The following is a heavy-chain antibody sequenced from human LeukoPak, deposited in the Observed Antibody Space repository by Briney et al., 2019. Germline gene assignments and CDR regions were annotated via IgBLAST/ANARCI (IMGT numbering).Heavy chain of an antibody. J-gene: IGHJ1*01. CDR3: ARPYDFWSGYHQYFQH. CDR1: GYTFTSYD. D-gene: IGHD3-3*01. CDR2: MNPNSGNT. V-gene: IGHV1-8*01. Sequence: GASVKVSCKASGYTFTSYDINWVRQATGQGLEWMGWMNPNSGNTGYAQKFQGRVTMTRNTSISTAYMELSSLRSEDTAVYYCARPYDFWSGYHQYFQHWGQGTLVTVSS.